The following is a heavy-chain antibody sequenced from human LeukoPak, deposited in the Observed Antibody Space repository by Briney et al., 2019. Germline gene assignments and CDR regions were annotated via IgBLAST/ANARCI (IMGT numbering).Heavy chain of an antibody. CDR1: GFTFEDYT. V-gene: IGHV3-43*01. CDR2: ISWDGTT. D-gene: IGHD3-22*01. CDR3: VKDLSYESSGSVFDY. Sequence: GGSLRLSCAASGFTFEDYTMHWVRQAPGKTLEWVSLISWDGTTYYTDSMEGRFTISRDNSKNSLYLQMDTLRSEDTAYYYCVKDLSYESSGSVFDYWGQGTLVTVSS. J-gene: IGHJ4*02.